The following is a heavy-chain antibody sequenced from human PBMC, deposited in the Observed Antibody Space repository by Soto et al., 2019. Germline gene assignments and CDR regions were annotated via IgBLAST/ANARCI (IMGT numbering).Heavy chain of an antibody. CDR2: MNPNSGNT. CDR3: MVWGWVDP. D-gene: IGHD5-18*01. Sequence: QVQLVQSGAEVKKPGASVKVSCKASGYTLTSYDINWVRQATGQGLEWMGWMNPNSGNTGYAQKFQGRATMTRNTSISTAYMELGSLRSQVTAVYSAMVWGWVDPWGQGTLVTVSS. J-gene: IGHJ5*02. CDR1: GYTLTSYD. V-gene: IGHV1-8*01.